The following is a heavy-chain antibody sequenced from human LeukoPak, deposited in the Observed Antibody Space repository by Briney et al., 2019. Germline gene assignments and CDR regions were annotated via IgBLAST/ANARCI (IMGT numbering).Heavy chain of an antibody. CDR3: ARDRTSQFDY. CDR1: GYSISSGYY. D-gene: IGHD1-14*01. J-gene: IGHJ4*02. V-gene: IGHV4-38-2*02. CDR2: IYHNGST. Sequence: SETLSLTCTVSGYSISSGYYWGWIRQPPGKGLEWIGSIYHNGSTYYNPSLKSRVTISVDTSKNQFSLKLSSVTAADTAVYYCARDRTSQFDYWGQGTLVTVSS.